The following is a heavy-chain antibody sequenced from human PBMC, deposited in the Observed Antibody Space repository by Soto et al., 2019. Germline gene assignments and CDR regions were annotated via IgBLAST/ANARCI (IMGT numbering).Heavy chain of an antibody. V-gene: IGHV1-69*13. CDR2: IIPIFGTA. Sequence: SVKVSCKASGGTLSSYAISWVRQAPGQGLEGMGGIIPIFGTANYAQKFQGRVTITADESTSTAYMELSSLRSEDTDVYYCERASGSGSYYNGGDYWGQGTLVTVSS. D-gene: IGHD3-10*01. J-gene: IGHJ4*02. CDR3: ERASGSGSYYNGGDY. CDR1: GGTLSSYA.